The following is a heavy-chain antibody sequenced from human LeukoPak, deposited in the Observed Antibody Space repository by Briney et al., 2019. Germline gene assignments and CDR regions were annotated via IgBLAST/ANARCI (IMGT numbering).Heavy chain of an antibody. V-gene: IGHV3-48*02. J-gene: IGHJ3*02. CDR1: GFTLSRYS. Sequence: GGSLRLSCVGSGFTLSRYSINWVRQAPGKGLEWVPYISGSSTTTYYADSVKGRFTISRDNAKNSLYLQMNSLRDEDTAVYYCARVPFAFDIWGQGIMVTVSS. CDR3: ARVPFAFDI. CDR2: ISGSSTTT.